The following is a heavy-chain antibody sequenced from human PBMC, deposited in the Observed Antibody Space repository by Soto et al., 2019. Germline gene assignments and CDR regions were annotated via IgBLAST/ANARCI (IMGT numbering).Heavy chain of an antibody. CDR2: IIPIFGTA. D-gene: IGHD1-26*01. V-gene: IGHV1-69*12. J-gene: IGHJ6*02. Sequence: QVQLVQSGAEVKKPGSSVKVSCKASGGTFSSYAISWLRQAPGQGLEWMGGIIPIFGTANYAQKFQGRVTITANDCASTAYMGLSRMRSVDTAVYYFAGDADSGSVSKLLFFYNMDVWGQGTTVTVSS. CDR1: GGTFSSYA. CDR3: AGDADSGSVSKLLFFYNMDV.